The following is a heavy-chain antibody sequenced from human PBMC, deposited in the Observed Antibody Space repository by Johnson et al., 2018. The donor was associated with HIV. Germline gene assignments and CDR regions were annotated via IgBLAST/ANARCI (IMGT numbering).Heavy chain of an antibody. Sequence: QVQLVESGGGVVQPGRSLRLSCGASGFTFNSYGMHWVRQAPGKGLEWVAFIRYDGSNKYYADSVTGRFTISRDNSKNTLYLQMNSLRAEDTAVYYCAKGGSAVAVAFDIWGQGTMVTVSS. CDR3: AKGGSAVAVAFDI. CDR1: GFTFNSYG. D-gene: IGHD6-19*01. CDR2: IRYDGSNK. V-gene: IGHV3-30*02. J-gene: IGHJ3*02.